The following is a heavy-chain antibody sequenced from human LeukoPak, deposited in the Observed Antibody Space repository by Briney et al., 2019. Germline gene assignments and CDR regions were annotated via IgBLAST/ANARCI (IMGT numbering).Heavy chain of an antibody. CDR1: GFSLSSPGVG. Sequence: SGSTLVNPPQPLTLTCTFSGFSLSSPGVGVGWIRQPPVRALEWLAHIYWHDAKYYSPSLKSRLTITKDTSKNQVVLTMTNMDPVDTGTYFCAHLRATDWFFFDYWGQGTLVTVSS. V-gene: IGHV2-5*01. CDR3: AHLRATDWFFFDY. J-gene: IGHJ4*02. D-gene: IGHD3-9*01. CDR2: IYWHDAK.